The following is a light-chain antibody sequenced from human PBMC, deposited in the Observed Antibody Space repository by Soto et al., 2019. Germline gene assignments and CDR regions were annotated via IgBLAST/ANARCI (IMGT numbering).Light chain of an antibody. CDR1: SSDVGSYNL. CDR2: EGS. Sequence: QSALTQPASVSGSPGQSITISCTGTSSDVGSYNLVSWYQQHPGKSPKLMIYEGSKRPSGVSNRCSGSKSGNTASLTISGLQAEDEADYYCCSYAGSSPNYVFGTGTKVTVL. CDR3: CSYAGSSPNYV. J-gene: IGLJ1*01. V-gene: IGLV2-23*01.